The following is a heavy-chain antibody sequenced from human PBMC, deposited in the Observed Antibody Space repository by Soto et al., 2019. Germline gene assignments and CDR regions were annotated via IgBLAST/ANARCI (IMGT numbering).Heavy chain of an antibody. V-gene: IGHV3-30*18. Sequence: QVQLVESGGGVVQPGRSLRLSCAASGFTFSSYGMHWVRQAPGKGLEWVAVISYDGSNKYYADFVKGRFTISRDNSKNTLYLQMNSLRAEDTAVYYCAKDDYSSGWFYGMDVWGQGTTVTVSS. CDR2: ISYDGSNK. D-gene: IGHD6-19*01. CDR3: AKDDYSSGWFYGMDV. J-gene: IGHJ6*02. CDR1: GFTFSSYG.